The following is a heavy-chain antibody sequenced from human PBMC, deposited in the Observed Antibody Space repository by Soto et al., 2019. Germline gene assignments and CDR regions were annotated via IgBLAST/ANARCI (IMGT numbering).Heavy chain of an antibody. Sequence: SETLSLTCAVYGGSFGAYSWTWIRQTPGKGLEWIGEINYSGTTYYNPSLEGRATISVDTSKNQFSLILTSVTAADTAVYYCARNSGHSDFDYWGQGTLVTVSS. D-gene: IGHD2-15*01. CDR3: ARNSGHSDFDY. CDR1: GGSFGAYS. J-gene: IGHJ4*02. CDR2: INYSGTT. V-gene: IGHV4-34*01.